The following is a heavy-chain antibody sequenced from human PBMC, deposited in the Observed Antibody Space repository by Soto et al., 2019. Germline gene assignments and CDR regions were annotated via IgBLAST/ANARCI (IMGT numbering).Heavy chain of an antibody. J-gene: IGHJ4*02. V-gene: IGHV1-69*13. CDR1: GGTFSSYA. CDR3: ACGYSYGYSGY. Sequence: GASLKVSCKASGGTFSSYAISCGRQAPGQGLEWMGGIIPIFGTANYGQKFQGRVTITADESTSTAYMELSSLRFEDTDVYYCACGYSYGYSGYWGQGTLVPVSS. CDR2: IIPIFGTA. D-gene: IGHD5-18*01.